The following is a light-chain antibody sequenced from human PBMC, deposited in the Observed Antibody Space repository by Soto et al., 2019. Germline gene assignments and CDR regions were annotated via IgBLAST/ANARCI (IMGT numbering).Light chain of an antibody. CDR1: SSNIGSNT. CDR2: SNN. Sequence: QSVLTQPPSASGTPGQRVTISCSGSSSNIGSNTVNWYQQLPGTAPKLLIYSNNQRPSGVPDRFSGSKSGTSASLAISGLQSEDEAHYYCAAWDDSLNAYVVFGGGTKVTV. J-gene: IGLJ2*01. CDR3: AAWDDSLNAYVV. V-gene: IGLV1-44*01.